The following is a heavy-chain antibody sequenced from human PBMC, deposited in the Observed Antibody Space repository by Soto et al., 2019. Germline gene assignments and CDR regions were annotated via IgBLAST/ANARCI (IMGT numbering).Heavy chain of an antibody. V-gene: IGHV3-23*01. D-gene: IGHD3-16*02. Sequence: EVQLLESGGGLVQPGGSLRLSCAASGFTFSSYAMSWVRQAPGKGLEWVSAISGSGGSTYYADSVKGRFTISRDNSKNTRYLQMNSLRAEDTAVYYCAKDPGYDYIWGSYRGWWGNYFDYWGQGTLVTVSS. CDR3: AKDPGYDYIWGSYRGWWGNYFDY. J-gene: IGHJ4*02. CDR1: GFTFSSYA. CDR2: ISGSGGST.